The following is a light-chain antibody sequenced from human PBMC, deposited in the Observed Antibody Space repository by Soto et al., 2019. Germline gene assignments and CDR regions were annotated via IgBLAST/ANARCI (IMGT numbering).Light chain of an antibody. J-gene: IGLJ1*01. CDR3: SSYTSISTYV. CDR1: SSVVGGYNF. Sequence: SVLTQPASVSGAPGQSITISCTGNSSVVGGYNFVSWYQQHPDKAPKLMIYDVTNRPSGVSNRFSGSKSGNTASLTISGLQAEDEADYYCSSYTSISTYVFGTGTKVTVL. CDR2: DVT. V-gene: IGLV2-14*01.